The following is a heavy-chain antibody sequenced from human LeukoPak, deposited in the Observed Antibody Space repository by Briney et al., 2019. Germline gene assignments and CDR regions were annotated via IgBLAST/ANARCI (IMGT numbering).Heavy chain of an antibody. CDR2: IIPIFGTA. V-gene: IGHV1-69*05. CDR1: GGTFSSYA. Sequence: SVKVSCKASGGTFSSYAISWVRQAPGQGLEWMGRIIPIFGTANYAQKLQGRVTMTTDTSTSTAYMELRSLRSDDTAVYYCARDHGHSSGRGGDYWGQGTLVTVSS. J-gene: IGHJ4*02. D-gene: IGHD6-19*01. CDR3: ARDHGHSSGRGGDY.